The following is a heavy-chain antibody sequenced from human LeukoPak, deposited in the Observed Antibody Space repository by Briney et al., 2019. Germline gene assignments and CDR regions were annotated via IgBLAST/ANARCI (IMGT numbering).Heavy chain of an antibody. V-gene: IGHV4-34*01. CDR1: GGSFSRPS. CDR3: ARAERRINLARGVFGSHFDS. D-gene: IGHD3-10*01. Sequence: PSETLSLTCAVSGGSFSRPSWSWIRQTPDKGLEWVAEIDHSGRTDYNPSLEGRVTMSVDTSKNQFSLRLTSVTAADTAVYFCARAERRINLARGVFGSHFDSWGQGTLVSVSS. J-gene: IGHJ5*01. CDR2: IDHSGRT.